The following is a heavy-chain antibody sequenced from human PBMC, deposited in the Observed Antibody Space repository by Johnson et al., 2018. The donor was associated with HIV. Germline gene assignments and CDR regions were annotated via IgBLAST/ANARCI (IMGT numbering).Heavy chain of an antibody. CDR3: AKDIYAVSKIRGLIAPALENHGMDV. CDR2: IYSGGST. V-gene: IGHV3-66*02. J-gene: IGHJ3*01. CDR1: GFSVSNNY. Sequence: EVQLVESGGGLVQPGGSLRLSCGASGFSVSNNYMNWVRQAPGKGLEWVSVIYSGGSTFYADSVKGRFNISRDNSKNTLFLHMSDLRPEDTAVYYCAKDIYAVSKIRGLIAPALENHGMDVWGQGTMVTVS. D-gene: IGHD2/OR15-2a*01.